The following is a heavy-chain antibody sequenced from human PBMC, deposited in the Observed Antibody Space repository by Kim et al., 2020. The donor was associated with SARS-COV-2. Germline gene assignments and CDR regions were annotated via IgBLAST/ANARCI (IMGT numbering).Heavy chain of an antibody. CDR3: ATHPGRTTGPDS. J-gene: IGHJ4*02. V-gene: IGHV4-59*08. Sequence: SETLSLTCTVSGGSISNYYWSWIRQPPGKGLEWIGYIYYSGSTNYNPSLKSRVTISVDTSKDQFSLNLYSVTAADTAVYYCATHPGRTTGPDSWGQGTLVTVSS. CDR1: GGSISNYY. CDR2: IYYSGST. D-gene: IGHD4-17*01.